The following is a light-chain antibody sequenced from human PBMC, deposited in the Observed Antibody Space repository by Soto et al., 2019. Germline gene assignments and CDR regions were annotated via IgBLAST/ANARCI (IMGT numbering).Light chain of an antibody. Sequence: DIQMSLSPSSLSASVGDRVTITCQASQNINNYLNWYQQQPGRAPQLLIYDASNLEAGVPSRFRGSGSGTDFTFTISRLQPEDIATYYCQQYENLPTFGQGTRLEIK. V-gene: IGKV1-33*01. CDR3: QQYENLPT. J-gene: IGKJ5*01. CDR1: QNINNY. CDR2: DAS.